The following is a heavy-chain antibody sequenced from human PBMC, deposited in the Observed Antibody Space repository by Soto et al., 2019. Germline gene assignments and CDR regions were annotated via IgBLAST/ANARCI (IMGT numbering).Heavy chain of an antibody. V-gene: IGHV3-7*01. CDR1: GFTFSSYW. D-gene: IGHD6-6*01. CDR3: ARVLGKYSSSYYYYGMDV. Sequence: GGSLRLSCAASGFTFSSYWMSWVRKAPGKGLEWVANIKQDGSEKYYVDSVKGRFTISRDNTKNSLYLQMNSLRAEDTAVYYCARVLGKYSSSYYYYGMDVWGQGTTVTVSS. CDR2: IKQDGSEK. J-gene: IGHJ6*02.